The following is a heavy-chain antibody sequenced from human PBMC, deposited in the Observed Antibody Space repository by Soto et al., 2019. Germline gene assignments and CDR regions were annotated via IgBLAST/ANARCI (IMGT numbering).Heavy chain of an antibody. CDR1: GFTFSSYG. CDR2: ISYDGSNK. D-gene: IGHD5-12*01. Sequence: GGSLRLSCAASGFTFSSYGMHWVRQAPGKGLEWVAVISYDGSNKYYADSVKGRFTISRDNSKNTLYLQMNSLRAEDTAVYYCATPFLSGYSGYDRRWGWALFDYWGQGTLVTVSS. J-gene: IGHJ4*02. V-gene: IGHV3-30*03. CDR3: ATPFLSGYSGYDRRWGWALFDY.